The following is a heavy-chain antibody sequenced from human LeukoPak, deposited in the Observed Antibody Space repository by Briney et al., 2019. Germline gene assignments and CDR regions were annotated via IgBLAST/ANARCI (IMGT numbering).Heavy chain of an antibody. D-gene: IGHD3-22*01. CDR1: GYTFTGYY. CDR2: INPNSGGT. CDR3: AREGHYDSSGYYPY. V-gene: IGHV1-2*02. Sequence: ASVKVSCKASGYTFTGYYMHWVRQAPGQGLEWMGWINPNSGGTNYAQKLQGRVTMTRDTSISTAYMELSRLRSDDTAVYYCAREGHYDSSGYYPYWGQGTLVTVSS. J-gene: IGHJ4*02.